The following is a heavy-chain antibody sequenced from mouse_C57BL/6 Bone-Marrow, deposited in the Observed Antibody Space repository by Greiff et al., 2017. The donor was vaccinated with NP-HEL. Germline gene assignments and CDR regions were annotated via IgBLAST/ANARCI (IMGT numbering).Heavy chain of an antibody. CDR2: IYPRSGNT. CDR3: ARGLRSAWFAY. V-gene: IGHV1-81*01. Sequence: VQLQQSGAELARPGASVKLSCKASGYTFTSYGISWVKQRTGQGLEWIGEIYPRSGNTYYNEKFKGKATLTADKSSSTAYMELRSLTSADTAVYFCARGLRSAWFAYWGQGTLVTVSA. J-gene: IGHJ3*01. D-gene: IGHD1-1*01. CDR1: GYTFTSYG.